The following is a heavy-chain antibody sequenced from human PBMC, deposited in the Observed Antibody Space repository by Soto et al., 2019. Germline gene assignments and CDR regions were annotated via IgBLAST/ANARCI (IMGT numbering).Heavy chain of an antibody. CDR2: IYYSGST. V-gene: IGHV4-39*01. J-gene: IGHJ6*02. CDR1: GGSISSSSYY. D-gene: IGHD3-22*01. Sequence: SQTLSLTYTVSGGSISSSSYYWGWIRQPPGKGLEWIGSIYYSGSTYYNPSLKSRVTISVDTSTDQFSLKLSSVTAADTAVYYCARRSRSSGYYYYYYYGMDVWGQGTTVTVSS. CDR3: ARRSRSSGYYYYYYYGMDV.